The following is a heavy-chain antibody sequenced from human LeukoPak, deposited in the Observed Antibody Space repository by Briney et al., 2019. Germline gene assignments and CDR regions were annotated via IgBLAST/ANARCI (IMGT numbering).Heavy chain of an antibody. CDR1: GGSFSGYY. J-gene: IGHJ6*03. CDR2: INHSGST. CDR3: ARVIEVLRYFDWPRYYYYMDV. Sequence: SETLSLTCAVYGGSFSGYYWSWIRQPPGKGLEWIGEINHSGSTNYNPSLKSRVTISVDTSKNQFSLKLSSVTAADTAVYYCARVIEVLRYFDWPRYYYYMDVWGKGTTVTISS. V-gene: IGHV4-34*01. D-gene: IGHD3-9*01.